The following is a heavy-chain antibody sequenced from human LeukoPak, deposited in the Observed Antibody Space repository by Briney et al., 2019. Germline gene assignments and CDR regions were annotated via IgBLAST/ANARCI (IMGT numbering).Heavy chain of an antibody. V-gene: IGHV1-2*02. D-gene: IGHD3-22*01. Sequence: ASAKVSCKASGYTFTGYYMHWVRQAPRQGLEWMGWINPNSGGTNYAQRFQGRVTMTRDTSISTAYMELSRLRSDDTAVYYCASYYYDSSGFDYWGQGTLVTVSS. CDR2: INPNSGGT. CDR1: GYTFTGYY. J-gene: IGHJ4*02. CDR3: ASYYYDSSGFDY.